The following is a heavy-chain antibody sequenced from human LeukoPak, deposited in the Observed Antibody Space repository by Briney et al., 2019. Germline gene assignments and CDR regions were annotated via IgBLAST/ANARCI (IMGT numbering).Heavy chain of an antibody. V-gene: IGHV4-34*01. CDR1: GGSFSGYY. D-gene: IGHD3-10*01. Sequence: PSETLSLTCAVYGGSFSGYYWSWIRQPPGKGLEWIGEINHSGSTNYNPSLKSRVTISVDTSKNQFSLKLRSVTAADTAVYYCARRAYYYGSGSYFYYYYYMDVWGKGTTVTISS. J-gene: IGHJ6*03. CDR2: INHSGST. CDR3: ARRAYYYGSGSYFYYYYYMDV.